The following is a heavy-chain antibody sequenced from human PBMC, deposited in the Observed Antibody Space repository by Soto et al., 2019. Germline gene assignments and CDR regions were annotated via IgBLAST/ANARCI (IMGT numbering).Heavy chain of an antibody. CDR2: IYSGGST. CDR1: GFTVSSNY. D-gene: IGHD6-13*01. Sequence: QPGGSLRLSCAASGFTVSSNYMSWVRQAPGKGLEWVSVIYSGGSTYYADSVKGRFTISRDNSKNTLYLQMNSLRAEDTAVYYCAREAAASNYYYGMDVWGQGTTVTVFS. J-gene: IGHJ6*02. CDR3: AREAAASNYYYGMDV. V-gene: IGHV3-53*01.